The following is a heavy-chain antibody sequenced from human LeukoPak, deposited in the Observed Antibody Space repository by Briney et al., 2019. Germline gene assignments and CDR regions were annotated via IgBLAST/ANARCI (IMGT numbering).Heavy chain of an antibody. V-gene: IGHV3-48*03. CDR2: ISSSGSTI. CDR3: ARDQGRGSYPRVYFDL. D-gene: IGHD1-26*01. Sequence: PGGSLRLSCAASGFTFSSYEMNWVRQAPGKGLEWVSYISSSGSTIYYAESVKGRFTISRDNATNSLYLQMNSLRAEDTAVYYCARDQGRGSYPRVYFDLWGRGTLVTVSS. J-gene: IGHJ2*01. CDR1: GFTFSSYE.